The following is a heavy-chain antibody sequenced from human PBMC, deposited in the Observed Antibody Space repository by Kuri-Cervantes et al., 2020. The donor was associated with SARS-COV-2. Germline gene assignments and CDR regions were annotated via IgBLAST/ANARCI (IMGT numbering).Heavy chain of an antibody. Sequence: SETLSLTCTVSGGSISSSSYYWGWIRQPPGKGLEWIGEINHSGSTNYNPSLKSRVTISVDTSKNQFSLKLSSVTAADTAVYYCALVAVYYDSSGYYYWFDPWGQGTLVTVSS. CDR1: GGSISSSSYY. D-gene: IGHD3-22*01. CDR3: ALVAVYYDSSGYYYWFDP. CDR2: INHSGST. J-gene: IGHJ5*02. V-gene: IGHV4-39*07.